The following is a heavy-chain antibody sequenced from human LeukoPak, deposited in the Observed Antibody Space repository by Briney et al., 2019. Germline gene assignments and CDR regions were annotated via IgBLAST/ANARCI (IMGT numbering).Heavy chain of an antibody. J-gene: IGHJ4*02. CDR2: INHSGST. CDR3: ARGFVTMILRY. D-gene: IGHD3-22*01. CDR1: GGSFSGYY. Sequence: PSETLSLTCAVYGGSFSGYYWSRIRQPPGKRLEWIGEINHSGSTNYNPSLKSRVTISVDTSKNQFSLKLSSVTAADTAVYYCARGFVTMILRYWGQGTLVTVSS. V-gene: IGHV4-34*01.